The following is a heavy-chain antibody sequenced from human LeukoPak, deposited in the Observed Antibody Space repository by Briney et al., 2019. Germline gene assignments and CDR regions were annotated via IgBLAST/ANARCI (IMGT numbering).Heavy chain of an antibody. J-gene: IGHJ4*02. Sequence: ASVTVSCKASGYTFTSYYMHWVRQAPGQGLEWMGIINPSGGSTSYAQKFQGRVTMIRDTSTSTVYMDLSSLRSEDTAVYYCAIRLGDIFLWGQGTLVTVSS. CDR3: AIRLGDIFL. D-gene: IGHD3-9*01. CDR2: INPSGGST. CDR1: GYTFTSYY. V-gene: IGHV1-46*03.